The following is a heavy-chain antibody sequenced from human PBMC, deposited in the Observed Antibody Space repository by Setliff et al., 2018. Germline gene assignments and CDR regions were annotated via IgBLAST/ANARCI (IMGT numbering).Heavy chain of an antibody. CDR2: IYYSVST. CDR1: GGSISSSIYY. CDR3: ARVSQLVVLSLYYYYGMDV. V-gene: IGHV4-39*07. J-gene: IGHJ6*02. D-gene: IGHD6-6*01. Sequence: PSETLSLTCTVSGGSISSSIYYWGWIRQPPGKGLEWIGSIYYSVSTYYNPSLKSRVTISVDTSKNQFSLKLSSVTAADTAVYYCARVSQLVVLSLYYYYGMDVWGQGTTVTVSS.